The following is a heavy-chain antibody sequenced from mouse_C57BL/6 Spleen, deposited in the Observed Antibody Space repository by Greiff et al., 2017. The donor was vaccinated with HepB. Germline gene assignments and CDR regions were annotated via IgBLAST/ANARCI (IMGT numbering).Heavy chain of an antibody. CDR3: ANGLLSMDY. V-gene: IGHV1-82*01. CDR1: GYAFSSSW. D-gene: IGHD2-10*01. Sequence: VQLQQSGPELVKPGASVKISCKASGYAFSSSWMNWVKQRPGKGLEWIGRIYPGDGDTNYNGKFKGKATLTADKSSSTAYMQLSSLTSEDSAVYFCANGLLSMDYWGQGTSVTVSS. J-gene: IGHJ4*01. CDR2: IYPGDGDT.